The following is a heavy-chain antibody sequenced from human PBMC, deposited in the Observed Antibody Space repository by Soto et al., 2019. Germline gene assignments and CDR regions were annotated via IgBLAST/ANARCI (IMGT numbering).Heavy chain of an antibody. J-gene: IGHJ4*02. V-gene: IGHV5-51*01. CDR3: ARPFESSGRFDY. Sequence: GESLKISCKGSGYSFTSYFVGWVRQMPGKGLEWMGIIYPGDSATRYSPSFQGQVTISADKSIRAAYLQWSSLKASDTAMYYCARPFESSGRFDYWGQGAPAPVSS. CDR1: GYSFTSYF. CDR2: IYPGDSAT. D-gene: IGHD6-19*01.